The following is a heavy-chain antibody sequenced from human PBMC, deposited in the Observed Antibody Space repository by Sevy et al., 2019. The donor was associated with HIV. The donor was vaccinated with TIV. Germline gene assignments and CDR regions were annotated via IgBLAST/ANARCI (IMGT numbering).Heavy chain of an antibody. CDR2: IYWDDDK. Sequence: SGPTLVNPTQTLTLTCTFSGFSLSTSGVGVGWIRQPPGKALEWLALIYWDDDKRYSQSLKNRPTITKETSKNQVVLTMTNMDPVDTATYYCAHRRDDTVVMVYGDFDYWGQGTLVTVSS. CDR3: AHRRDDTVVMVYGDFDY. CDR1: GFSLSTSGVG. D-gene: IGHD2-8*01. J-gene: IGHJ4*02. V-gene: IGHV2-5*02.